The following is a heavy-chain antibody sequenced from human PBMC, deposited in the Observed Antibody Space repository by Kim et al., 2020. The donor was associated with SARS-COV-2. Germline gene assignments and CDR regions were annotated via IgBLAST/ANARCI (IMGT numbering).Heavy chain of an antibody. Sequence: SETLSLTCNVSGDSISESYDYWEWIRQPPGKGLEAIGGIYSTGSTYYNPSLKSRVTISVDTSRNKFSLELSSVTAADTAVYFCARGRRSSSYYFDFWGRGILVTVSS. CDR1: GDSISESYDY. J-gene: IGHJ4*02. CDR3: ARGRRSSSYYFDF. CDR2: IYSTGST. D-gene: IGHD2-21*01. V-gene: IGHV4-39*02.